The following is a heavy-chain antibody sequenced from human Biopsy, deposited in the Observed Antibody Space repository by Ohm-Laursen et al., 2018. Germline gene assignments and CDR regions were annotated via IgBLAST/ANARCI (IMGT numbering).Heavy chain of an antibody. CDR3: ARVGAGAPSIDYFDY. CDR2: IYYSGST. Sequence: SQTLSLTCTVSGGSIGSFFWSWIRQPPGKGLVWIGYIYYSGSTNYNPSLRSRVNISVDRSKNQFSLELSSVTAADTAVYYCARVGAGAPSIDYFDYWGQGALVTVSS. CDR1: GGSIGSFF. J-gene: IGHJ4*02. V-gene: IGHV4-59*01. D-gene: IGHD1-26*01.